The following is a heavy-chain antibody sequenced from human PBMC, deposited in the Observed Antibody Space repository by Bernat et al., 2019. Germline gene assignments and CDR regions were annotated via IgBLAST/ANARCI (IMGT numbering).Heavy chain of an antibody. CDR1: GFTFSSYA. D-gene: IGHD5-18*01. V-gene: IGHV3-23*04. CDR3: AKDGNRLRQLWSYFDY. Sequence: EVQLVESGGGLVQPGGSLRLSCAASGFTFSSYAMSWVRQAPGKGLEWVSAISGSVGSTYYADSVKGRFTISRDNSKNTLYLQMNSLRAEDTAVYYCAKDGNRLRQLWSYFDYWGQGTLVTVSS. CDR2: ISGSVGST. J-gene: IGHJ4*02.